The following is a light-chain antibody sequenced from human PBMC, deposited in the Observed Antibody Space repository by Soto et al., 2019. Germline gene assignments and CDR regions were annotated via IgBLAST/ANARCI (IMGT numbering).Light chain of an antibody. Sequence: EIVLTQSPATLSLSPGERATLSCRASQSVRRYLAWYQQKPGQAPRLLIYDAFNRATGIPARFSGSGSGTDFTLTISSLEPEDFAVYYCQQRNNWPRTGVFGQGTKLEIK. CDR2: DAF. CDR1: QSVRRY. J-gene: IGKJ2*01. V-gene: IGKV3-11*01. CDR3: QQRNNWPRTGV.